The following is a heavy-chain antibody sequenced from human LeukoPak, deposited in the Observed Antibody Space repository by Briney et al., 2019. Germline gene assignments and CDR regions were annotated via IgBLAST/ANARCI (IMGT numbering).Heavy chain of an antibody. CDR2: IEQDGSEK. Sequence: GGSLRLSCAASGFTFSGSWMSWVRQAPGKGLEWVANIEQDGSEKYYVDSVKGRFTISRDNGKNSLYLQMNSLRAEDTAIYYCARDGDAMMAFGGLIVNDFWGQGTLVTVSS. CDR3: ARDGDAMMAFGGLIVNDF. J-gene: IGHJ4*02. D-gene: IGHD3-16*02. CDR1: GFTFSGSW. V-gene: IGHV3-7*01.